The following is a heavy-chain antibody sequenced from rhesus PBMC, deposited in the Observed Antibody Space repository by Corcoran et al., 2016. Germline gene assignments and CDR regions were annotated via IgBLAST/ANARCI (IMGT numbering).Heavy chain of an antibody. V-gene: IGHV5-2*01. CDR3: AKPIRGYYYGLDS. J-gene: IGHJ6*01. D-gene: IGHD3-9*01. Sequence: VQLVQSGAEVTRPGESVQLSCKTSGYSFTSHCISLVTHMPGNGREWMGAIDPRNSDTKYSPSFQGQVTIYADKYISTAYLQWSSLKASDSATYYCAKPIRGYYYGLDSWGQGVVVTVSS. CDR1: GYSFTSHC. CDR2: IDPRNSDT.